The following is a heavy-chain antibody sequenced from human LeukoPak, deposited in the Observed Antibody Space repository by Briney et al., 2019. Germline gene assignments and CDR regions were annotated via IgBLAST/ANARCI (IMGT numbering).Heavy chain of an antibody. Sequence: ASVKVSCKASGYTFTGYYMHWVRQAPGQGLEWMGWINPNSGGTNYAQKFQGRVTMTRDTSISTAYMELSRLRSDDTAVYYCARVDYGDSRYGMDVWGQGTTDTVSS. D-gene: IGHD4-17*01. CDR1: GYTFTGYY. CDR3: ARVDYGDSRYGMDV. J-gene: IGHJ6*02. CDR2: INPNSGGT. V-gene: IGHV1-2*02.